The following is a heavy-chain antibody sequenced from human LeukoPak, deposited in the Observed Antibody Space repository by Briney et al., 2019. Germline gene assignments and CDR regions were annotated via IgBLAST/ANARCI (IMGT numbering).Heavy chain of an antibody. D-gene: IGHD3-16*01. J-gene: IGHJ4*02. CDR3: ASSIRFGEDY. CDR1: GFSLSTYG. V-gene: IGHV3-23*01. Sequence: PGGSLRLSCAASGFSLSTYGMHWVRRAPGKGLEWVSGITGDDGRTHYADSVRGRFTISRDNSKNTLSLHMSSLRAEDTAIYYCASSIRFGEDYWGQGTLVTVSP. CDR2: ITGDDGRT.